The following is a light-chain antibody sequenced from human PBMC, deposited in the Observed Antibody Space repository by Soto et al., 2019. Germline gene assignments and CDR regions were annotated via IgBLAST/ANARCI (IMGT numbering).Light chain of an antibody. J-gene: IGLJ1*01. CDR3: SSYISNNSTYV. Sequence: QSVLTQPASVSGSPGQSITISCTGTSSDVGGYNYVSWYQHHPGKAPKRMIHDVSNRPSGVSNRFSGSKSGNTASLTISGLQAEDEADYYCSSYISNNSTYVFGTGTKLTVL. CDR1: SSDVGGYNY. CDR2: DVS. V-gene: IGLV2-14*03.